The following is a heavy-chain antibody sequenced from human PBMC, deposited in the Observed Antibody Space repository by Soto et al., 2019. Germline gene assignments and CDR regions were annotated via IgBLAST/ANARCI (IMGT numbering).Heavy chain of an antibody. Sequence: GESLKISCAASGFTFSSYAMSWVRQAPGKGLEWVSAISGSGGSTYYADSVKGRFTISRDNSKNTLYLQMNSLRAEDTAVYYCAKGYSYCSSTSCYTDAFDIWGQGTMVTVSS. D-gene: IGHD2-2*02. CDR3: AKGYSYCSSTSCYTDAFDI. CDR1: GFTFSSYA. J-gene: IGHJ3*02. CDR2: ISGSGGST. V-gene: IGHV3-23*01.